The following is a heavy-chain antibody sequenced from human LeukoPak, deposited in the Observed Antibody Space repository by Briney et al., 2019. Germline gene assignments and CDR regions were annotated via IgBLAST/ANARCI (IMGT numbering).Heavy chain of an antibody. CDR3: ARYEQRPGVTASDP. Sequence: GGSLRLSCAASGFTFNTYWMVWFRQAPGKGLVWVSCINPDGSWTLHADSVKGRFAISRDYARNTLYLQMNSLGVEDTAMYYCARYEQRPGVTASDPWSQGTLVTVSS. D-gene: IGHD2-21*02. J-gene: IGHJ5*02. CDR1: GFTFNTYW. V-gene: IGHV3-74*01. CDR2: INPDGSWT.